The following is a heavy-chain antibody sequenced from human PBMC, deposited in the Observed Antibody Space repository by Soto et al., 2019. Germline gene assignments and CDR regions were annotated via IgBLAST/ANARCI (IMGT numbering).Heavy chain of an antibody. V-gene: IGHV4-59*01. CDR1: GGSISSYY. D-gene: IGHD3-22*01. J-gene: IGHJ3*02. CDR3: AREYDTSGYRDAFDI. Sequence: SETLSLTCTVSGGSISSYYWSWIRQPPGKGLEWIGYIYSSGSTNYNPSLKSRVTISEDTSKNQFSLRLSSVTAADTAVYYCAREYDTSGYRDAFDIGGQGTMVTVSS. CDR2: IYSSGST.